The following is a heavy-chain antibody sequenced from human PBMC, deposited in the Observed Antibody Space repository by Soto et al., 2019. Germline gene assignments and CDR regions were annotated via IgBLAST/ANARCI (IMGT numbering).Heavy chain of an antibody. Sequence: QVQLVQSGAEVKKPGASVKVSCKASGYTFTSYAMHWVRQAPGQRLEWMGWINAGNGNTKYSQNFQGRVTITRDTSASAAYMELSSLRSAATAVYYCAGSGSLYWYFDLWGRGTLVTVSS. V-gene: IGHV1-3*01. CDR1: GYTFTSYA. CDR2: INAGNGNT. CDR3: AGSGSLYWYFDL. J-gene: IGHJ2*01. D-gene: IGHD1-26*01.